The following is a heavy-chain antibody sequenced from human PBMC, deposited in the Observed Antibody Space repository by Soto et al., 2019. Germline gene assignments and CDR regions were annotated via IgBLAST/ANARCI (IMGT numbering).Heavy chain of an antibody. V-gene: IGHV3-30-3*01. CDR1: GFTFSSYA. CDR3: ARGNLERRTLDY. J-gene: IGHJ4*02. D-gene: IGHD1-1*01. Sequence: QVQLVESGGGVVQPGRSLRLSCAAGGFTFSSYAMHWVRQAPGKGLEWVAVISYDGSNKYYADSVKGRFTISRDNSKNTLYLQMNSLRAEDTAVYYCARGNLERRTLDYWGQGTLVTVSS. CDR2: ISYDGSNK.